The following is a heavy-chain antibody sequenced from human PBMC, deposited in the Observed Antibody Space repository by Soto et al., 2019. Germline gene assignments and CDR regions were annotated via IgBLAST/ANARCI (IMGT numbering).Heavy chain of an antibody. V-gene: IGHV1-46*03. J-gene: IGHJ5*02. CDR1: GYTFTRNY. D-gene: IGHD2-8*01. CDR2: INPTGDNK. Sequence: QVQLLQSGAEVKEPGASVKISCQTSGYTFTRNYVHWVRQAPGQGLEGMAVINPTGDNKVYAQKXQGTLTSTKXPXTXTXXMKLSSLRSDDPAVYYCARDFADASNEKSYWWFDPWGQGTLVTVSS. CDR3: ARDFADASNEKSYWWFDP.